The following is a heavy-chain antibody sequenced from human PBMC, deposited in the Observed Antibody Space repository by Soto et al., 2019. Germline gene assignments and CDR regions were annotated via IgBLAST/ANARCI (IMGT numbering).Heavy chain of an antibody. CDR2: IIPMFGTA. CDR3: ARPTAYSRANFYRLDY. Sequence: QVQLVQSGAEVKKPGSSVKVSCKASGGTFSSYAISWVRQAPGQGLEWMGGIIPMFGTANYAQKFQGRVTITADEPPSTASMELSSLKSDDTAVYYCARPTAYSRANFYRLDYWGQGTLVTVSS. J-gene: IGHJ4*02. D-gene: IGHD4-4*01. CDR1: GGTFSSYA. V-gene: IGHV1-69*01.